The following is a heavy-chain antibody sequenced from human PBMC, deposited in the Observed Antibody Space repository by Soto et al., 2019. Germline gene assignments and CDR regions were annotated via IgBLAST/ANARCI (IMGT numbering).Heavy chain of an antibody. D-gene: IGHD6-13*01. Sequence: ASVKVSCKASGYTFTVYDMHWVRQAPGQGLEWMGWINPNSGGTNYAQKFQGWVTMTRDTSISTAYMELSRLRSDDTAVYYCARDRGAAAGRTYYFDDWGQGTLVTVSS. CDR1: GYTFTVYD. CDR3: ARDRGAAAGRTYYFDD. V-gene: IGHV1-2*04. CDR2: INPNSGGT. J-gene: IGHJ4*02.